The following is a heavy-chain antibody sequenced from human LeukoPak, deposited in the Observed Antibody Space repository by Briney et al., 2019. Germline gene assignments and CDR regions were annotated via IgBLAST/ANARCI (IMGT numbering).Heavy chain of an antibody. J-gene: IGHJ4*02. CDR1: GYSISSGYY. CDR3: ARLPRSDYVWGSYRSGFDY. Sequence: SETLSLTCTVSGYSISSGYYWGWIRQPPGKGLEWIGSIDTSGNTNYKPSLKSRVTMSVDTSKNQFSLKLSSVTAADTAVYYCARLPRSDYVWGSYRSGFDYWGQGTLVTVSS. V-gene: IGHV4-38-2*02. D-gene: IGHD3-16*02. CDR2: IDTSGNT.